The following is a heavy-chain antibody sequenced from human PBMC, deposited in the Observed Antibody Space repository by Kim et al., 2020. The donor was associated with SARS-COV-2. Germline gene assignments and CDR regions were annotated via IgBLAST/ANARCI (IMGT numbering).Heavy chain of an antibody. V-gene: IGHV4-61*02. Sequence: SETLSLTCTVSGGSISSGSYYWSWIRQPAGKGLTWLGCFSFLGCIPSPPSLPRLITRSVDTSKNQFSLKLSSVTAADTAVYYCARVAGSSWYPAVDYWGHGTLVTVSS. CDR1: GGSISSGSYY. CDR2: FSFLGCI. J-gene: IGHJ4*01. D-gene: IGHD6-13*01. CDR3: ARVAGSSWYPAVDY.